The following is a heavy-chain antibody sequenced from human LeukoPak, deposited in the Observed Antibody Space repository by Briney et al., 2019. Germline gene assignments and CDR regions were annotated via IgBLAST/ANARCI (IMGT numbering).Heavy chain of an antibody. CDR1: GGSISSYY. J-gene: IGHJ5*02. D-gene: IGHD3-9*01. V-gene: IGHV4-59*01. CDR3: ARGDYDILTGHNWFDP. CDR2: IYYSGST. Sequence: SETLSLTCTVSGGSISSYYWSWLRQPPGKGLEWLGYIYYSGSTNYNPSLKSRVTISVDTSKNQFSLKLSSVTAADTAVYYCARGDYDILTGHNWFDPWGQGTLVTVSS.